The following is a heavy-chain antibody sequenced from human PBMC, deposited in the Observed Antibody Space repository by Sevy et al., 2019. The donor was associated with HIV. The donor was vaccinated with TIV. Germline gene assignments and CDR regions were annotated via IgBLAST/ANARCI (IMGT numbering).Heavy chain of an antibody. CDR2: IKQDGSEK. V-gene: IGHV3-7*01. D-gene: IGHD6-25*01. CDR3: ARALAAAASY. Sequence: GGSLRLSCAASGFTFSSYWMNWVRQAPGKGLEWVANIKQDGSEKYYVDSVKGRFTISRDNAKNSMHLQMNSLRAEDTAVCYCARALAAAASYWGQGTLVTVSS. J-gene: IGHJ4*02. CDR1: GFTFSSYW.